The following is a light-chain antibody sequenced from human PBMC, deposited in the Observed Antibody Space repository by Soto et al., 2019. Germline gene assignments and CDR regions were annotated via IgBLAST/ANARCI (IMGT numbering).Light chain of an antibody. Sequence: DIHLTQSPSLLSASVGDRVTITCRASQTISSWLAWYQQKPGKAPKLLIYKASTLKSGVPSRFSGSGSGTEFTLTISSLQPDDFATYYCQHYNSYSEAFGQGTKVDI. J-gene: IGKJ1*01. CDR3: QHYNSYSEA. CDR2: KAS. V-gene: IGKV1-5*03. CDR1: QTISSW.